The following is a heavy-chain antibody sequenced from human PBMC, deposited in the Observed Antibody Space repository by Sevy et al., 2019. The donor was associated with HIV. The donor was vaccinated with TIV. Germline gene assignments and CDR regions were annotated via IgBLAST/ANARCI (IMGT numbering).Heavy chain of an antibody. CDR1: GFTFSSYA. CDR2: ISGSGGST. D-gene: IGHD3-22*01. J-gene: IGHJ4*02. CDR3: AKDLGEDYYDSSGYFDY. Sequence: GGSLRLSCAASGFTFSSYAMSWVRQAPGKGLEWVSAISGSGGSTYYADSVKGRFTISRDNSKNTLYLQMNGLRAEDTAVYYCAKDLGEDYYDSSGYFDYWGQGTLVTVSS. V-gene: IGHV3-23*01.